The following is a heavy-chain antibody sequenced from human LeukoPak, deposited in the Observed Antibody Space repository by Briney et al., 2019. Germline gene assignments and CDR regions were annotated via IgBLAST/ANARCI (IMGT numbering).Heavy chain of an antibody. CDR3: ARIHGVRDY. CDR1: GASISGSGYY. Sequence: SETLSLTCTVSGASISGSGYYWGWIRQPPGKGLEWIGSIYSSGSTYYNASLQSRVTISIETSKNQFSLKLSSVTAADTAVYYCARIHGVRDYWGQGTLVTVSS. V-gene: IGHV4-39*01. D-gene: IGHD2-21*01. CDR2: IYSSGST. J-gene: IGHJ4*02.